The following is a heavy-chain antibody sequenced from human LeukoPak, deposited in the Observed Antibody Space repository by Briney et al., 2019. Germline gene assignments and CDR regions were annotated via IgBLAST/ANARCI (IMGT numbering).Heavy chain of an antibody. CDR2: IYTSGST. CDR3: ARDLPYSYSENAFDI. CDR1: GGSISSDY. V-gene: IGHV4-4*07. J-gene: IGHJ3*02. Sequence: PSETLSLTCTVSGGSISSDYWSWIRQPAGKGLEWIGRIYTSGSTNYNPSLKSRVTMSVDTSKNQFSLKLSSVTAADTAVYYCARDLPYSYSENAFDIWGQGTMVTVSS. D-gene: IGHD5-18*01.